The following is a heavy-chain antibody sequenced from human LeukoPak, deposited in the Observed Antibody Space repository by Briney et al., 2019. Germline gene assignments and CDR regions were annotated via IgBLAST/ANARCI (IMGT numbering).Heavy chain of an antibody. J-gene: IGHJ4*02. V-gene: IGHV3-21*01. CDR3: ARDKASVWRPFDY. CDR2: ISSSSSYI. Sequence: GGSLILSCAASGFTFSSYSMNWVRQAPGKELEWVSSISSSSSYIYYADSVKGRFTISRDNAKNSLYLQMNSLRAEDTAVYYCARDKASVWRPFDYWGQGTLVTVSS. CDR1: GFTFSSYS. D-gene: IGHD3-16*01.